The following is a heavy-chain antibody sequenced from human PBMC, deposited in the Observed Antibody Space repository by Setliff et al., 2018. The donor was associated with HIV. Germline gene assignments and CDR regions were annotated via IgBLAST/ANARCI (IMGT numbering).Heavy chain of an antibody. CDR1: GFTFGNYG. D-gene: IGHD3-10*01. CDR3: AKDRTYYGSGSYYNRFDY. J-gene: IGHJ4*02. Sequence: GGSLRLSCAASGFTFGNYGMHWVRQAPGKGLEWVAFIRRDGGETYFADSVKGRFTISRDNSKNTLYLQMNSLRAEDTAVYYCAKDRTYYGSGSYYNRFDYWGQGTLVTVSS. CDR2: IRRDGGET. V-gene: IGHV3-30*02.